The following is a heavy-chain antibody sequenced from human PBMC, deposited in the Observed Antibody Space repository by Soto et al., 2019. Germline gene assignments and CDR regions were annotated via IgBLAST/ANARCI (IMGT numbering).Heavy chain of an antibody. CDR1: GFTFRRYA. CDR3: ANLRIDTVRGRGSGY. D-gene: IGHD4-17*01. J-gene: IGHJ4*02. Sequence: EVHLLESGGGLVQPGGSLRLSCGTSGFTFRRYAMSWVRQAPGKGLAGVSAISPSGGVTYYADAVKGRFTISRDNSKNTLFLQMDSLTAEDTAVYYCANLRIDTVRGRGSGYWGQGTLVTVSS. CDR2: ISPSGGVT. V-gene: IGHV3-23*01.